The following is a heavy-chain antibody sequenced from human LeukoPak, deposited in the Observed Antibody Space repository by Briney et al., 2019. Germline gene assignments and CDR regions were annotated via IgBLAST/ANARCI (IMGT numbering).Heavy chain of an antibody. D-gene: IGHD1-26*01. V-gene: IGHV3-21*04. J-gene: IGHJ4*02. CDR1: EFSLSSYS. CDR2: ISSSGRYI. Sequence: GGSLRLSCAASEFSLSSYSMNWVRQAPGKGLEWVSSISSSGRYIYYADSVKGRFTISRDNAKNSLYLQMNSLRAEDTAVYYCAKDLEWEPTHFDYWGQGTLVTVSS. CDR3: AKDLEWEPTHFDY.